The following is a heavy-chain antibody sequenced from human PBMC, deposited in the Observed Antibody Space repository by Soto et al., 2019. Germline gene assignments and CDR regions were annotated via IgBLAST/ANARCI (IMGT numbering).Heavy chain of an antibody. CDR3: ARDASSGGGRVYYGMDV. D-gene: IGHD6-19*01. J-gene: IGHJ6*02. Sequence: PGGSPRLSCAASGFTFSSYAMHWVRQAPGKGLEWVAVISYDGSNKYYADSVKGRFTISRDNSKNTLYLQMNSLRAEDTAVYYCARDASSGGGRVYYGMDVWGQGTTVTVSS. CDR2: ISYDGSNK. V-gene: IGHV3-30-3*01. CDR1: GFTFSSYA.